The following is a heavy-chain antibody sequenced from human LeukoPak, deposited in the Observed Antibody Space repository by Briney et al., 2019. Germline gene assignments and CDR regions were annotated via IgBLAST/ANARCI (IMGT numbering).Heavy chain of an antibody. Sequence: PGGSLRLSCAASGFTFSSYAMHWVRQAPGKGLEYVSAISSNGGSTYYANSVKGRFTISRDNSKNTLYLQMGSLRAEDMAVYYCARLPYNWNDDRGQGTLVTVSS. CDR2: ISSNGGST. CDR1: GFTFSSYA. V-gene: IGHV3-64*01. J-gene: IGHJ5*02. CDR3: ARLPYNWNDD.